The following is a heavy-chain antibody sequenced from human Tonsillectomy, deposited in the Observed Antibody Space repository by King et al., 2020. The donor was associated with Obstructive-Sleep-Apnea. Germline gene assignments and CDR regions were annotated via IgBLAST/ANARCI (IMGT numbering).Heavy chain of an antibody. D-gene: IGHD6-13*01. J-gene: IGHJ4*02. Sequence: VQLVESGGGVVQPGRSLRLSCAASGFTFSSYGMHWVRQAPGKGLEWVAVISYDGSNKYYADSVKGRFTISRDNSKNTLYLQMNSLRAEDTAVYYCAKVGRGGSSSWFRTFDYWGQGTLVTVSS. V-gene: IGHV3-30*18. CDR3: AKVGRGGSSSWFRTFDY. CDR1: GFTFSSYG. CDR2: ISYDGSNK.